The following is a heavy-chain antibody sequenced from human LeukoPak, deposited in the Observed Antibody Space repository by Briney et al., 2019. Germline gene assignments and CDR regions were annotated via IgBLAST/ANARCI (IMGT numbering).Heavy chain of an antibody. CDR3: AREGGSAARSDY. CDR2: ISSSGGSI. CDR1: GFTFSTYS. V-gene: IGHV3-48*01. D-gene: IGHD6-6*01. Sequence: GWSLRLSCAASGFTFSTYSMNWVRQAPGKGLKWVSYISSSGGSIYYADSVKGRFTISRDNAENSLYLQLNSLRAEDAAVYYCAREGGSAARSDYWGQGTLVTVSS. J-gene: IGHJ4*02.